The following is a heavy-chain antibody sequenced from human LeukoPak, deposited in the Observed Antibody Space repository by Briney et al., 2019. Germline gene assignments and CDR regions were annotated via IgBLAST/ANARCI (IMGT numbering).Heavy chain of an antibody. CDR1: GFTFSSYA. D-gene: IGHD6-13*01. Sequence: PGRSLRLSCAASGFTFSSYAMHWVRQAPGKGLEWVAVISYDGSNKYYADSVKGRFTISRDNSKNTLYLQMNSLRAEDTAVYYCARDSGDEGSWYLDYWGQGTLVTVSS. J-gene: IGHJ4*02. CDR3: ARDSGDEGSWYLDY. V-gene: IGHV3-30-3*01. CDR2: ISYDGSNK.